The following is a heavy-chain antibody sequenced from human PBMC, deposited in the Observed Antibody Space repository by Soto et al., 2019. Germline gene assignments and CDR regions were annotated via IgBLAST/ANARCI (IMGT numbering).Heavy chain of an antibody. CDR2: INAGNGNT. V-gene: IGHV1-3*05. Sequence: QVQLVQSGDEEKKPGASVKISCKASGYTFTKYAMHWVRQAPGQSLEWMGWINAGNGNTKYSQKFQGRVTITRDTSASTAYMELSNLRSEDTAVYYCAREQWLGVDYWGQGTLVTVSS. CDR1: GYTFTKYA. J-gene: IGHJ4*02. D-gene: IGHD6-19*01. CDR3: AREQWLGVDY.